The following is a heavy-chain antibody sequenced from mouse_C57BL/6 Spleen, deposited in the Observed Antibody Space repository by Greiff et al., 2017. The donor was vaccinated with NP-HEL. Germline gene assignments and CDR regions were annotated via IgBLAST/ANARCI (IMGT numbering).Heavy chain of an antibody. J-gene: IGHJ2*01. D-gene: IGHD1-1*01. CDR2: IHPNSGST. CDR1: GYTFTSYW. V-gene: IGHV1-64*01. CDR3: ARNLITTLVAPLGDY. Sequence: QVQLQQPGAELVKPGASVKLSCKASGYTFTSYWMHWVKQRPGQGLEWIGMIHPNSGSTNYNEKFKSKATLTVDKSSSTAYMQLSSLTSEDSAVYYCARNLITTLVAPLGDYWGQGTTLTVSS.